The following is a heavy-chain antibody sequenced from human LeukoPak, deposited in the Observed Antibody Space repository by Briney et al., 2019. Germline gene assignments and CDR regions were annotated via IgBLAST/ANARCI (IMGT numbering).Heavy chain of an antibody. J-gene: IGHJ4*02. Sequence: GGSLRLSCAASGCTFRNVWMSWVRQAPGKGLEGVGRINSKSDGETTQYAAPVKGRITISRDDSRNTLYLHLDSLTTGDTAVYYCSTVLNGDTDYWGRGALVTVSS. CDR2: INSKSDGETT. D-gene: IGHD7-27*01. CDR3: STVLNGDTDY. CDR1: GCTFRNVW. V-gene: IGHV3-15*01.